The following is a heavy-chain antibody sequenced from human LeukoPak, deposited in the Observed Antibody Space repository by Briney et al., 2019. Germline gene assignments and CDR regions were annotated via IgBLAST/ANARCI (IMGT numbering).Heavy chain of an antibody. CDR3: ARKESSSWYRYYYYYYMDV. CDR2: ISYDGSNK. J-gene: IGHJ6*03. V-gene: IGHV3-30*04. CDR1: GFTFSSYA. D-gene: IGHD6-13*01. Sequence: GGSLRLSCAASGFTFSSYAMHWVRQAPGKGLEWVAVISYDGSNKYYADSVKGRFTISRDNSKNTLYLQMNSLRAEDTAVYYCARKESSSWYRYYYYYYMDVWGKGTTVTISS.